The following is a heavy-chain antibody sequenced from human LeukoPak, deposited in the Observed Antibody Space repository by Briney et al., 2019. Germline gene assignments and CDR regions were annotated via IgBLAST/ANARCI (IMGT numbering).Heavy chain of an antibody. D-gene: IGHD6-13*01. CDR1: GFTFSSYS. V-gene: IGHV3-21*04. J-gene: IGHJ5*02. Sequence: PGGSLRLSCAASGFTFSSYSMNWVRQAPGKGLEWVSYISSSSGYIYYADSVKGRFTISRDNAKNSLYLQMNSLRAEDTAVYYCASKRQQLAYNWFDPWGQGTLVTVSS. CDR3: ASKRQQLAYNWFDP. CDR2: ISSSSGYI.